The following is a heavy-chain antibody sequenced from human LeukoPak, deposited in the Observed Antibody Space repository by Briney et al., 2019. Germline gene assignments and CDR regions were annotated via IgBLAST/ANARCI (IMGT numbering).Heavy chain of an antibody. CDR2: IKSKTDGGTT. CDR3: TRLGFWPYYFDY. D-gene: IGHD3-3*01. CDR1: GFTLSNAW. V-gene: IGHV3-15*01. Sequence: GSLRLSCAASGFTLSNAWMSWVRQAPGKGLEWVGRIKSKTDGGTTDYAAPVKGRFTISRDDSKNTLYLQMNSLKTEDTAVYYCTRLGFWPYYFDYWGQGTLVTVSS. J-gene: IGHJ4*02.